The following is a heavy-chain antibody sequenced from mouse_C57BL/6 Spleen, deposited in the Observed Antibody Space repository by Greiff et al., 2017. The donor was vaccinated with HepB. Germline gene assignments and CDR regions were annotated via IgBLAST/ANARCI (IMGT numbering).Heavy chain of an antibody. CDR3: ARFWDPAY. D-gene: IGHD4-1*01. Sequence: VQLQQPGAELVKPGASVKMSCKASGYTFTTYWITWVKQRPGQGLERIGDIYPGSGSTNYNEKFKSKATLTVDKSSRAAVMQLSSLTSEDSAVYYCARFWDPAYWGQGALVTVSA. CDR2: IYPGSGST. V-gene: IGHV1-55*01. J-gene: IGHJ3*01. CDR1: GYTFTTYW.